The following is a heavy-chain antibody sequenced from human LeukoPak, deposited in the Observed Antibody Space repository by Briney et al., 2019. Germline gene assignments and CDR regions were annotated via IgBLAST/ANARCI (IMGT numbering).Heavy chain of an antibody. Sequence: PSETLSLTCAVYGGSFSGYYWSWIRQPPGRGLEWLGYIYYSGSTNYNPSLKSRVTISVDTSKNQFSLRLSSVTAADTAVYYCARELLPGYSSGWYGYWGQGTLVTVSS. CDR1: GGSFSGYY. CDR3: ARELLPGYSSGWYGY. D-gene: IGHD6-19*01. V-gene: IGHV4-59*01. J-gene: IGHJ4*02. CDR2: IYYSGST.